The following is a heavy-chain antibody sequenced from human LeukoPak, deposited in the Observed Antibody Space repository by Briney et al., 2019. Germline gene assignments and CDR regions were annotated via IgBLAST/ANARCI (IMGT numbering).Heavy chain of an antibody. V-gene: IGHV3-23*01. Sequence: VGSLRLSCAASGFAFSNQAMGWVRQAPGKGLEWVSVISDSGDITYYADSAKGRFTISRDNSKNTLFLQMNSLRVEDTAVYYCAKDARRTSGWYFFDYWGQASLVSVSS. J-gene: IGHJ4*01. CDR3: AKDARRTSGWYFFDY. CDR2: ISDSGDIT. CDR1: GFAFSNQA. D-gene: IGHD6-19*01.